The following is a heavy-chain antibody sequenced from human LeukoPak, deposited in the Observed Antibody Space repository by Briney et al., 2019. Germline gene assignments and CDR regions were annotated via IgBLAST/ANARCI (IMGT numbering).Heavy chain of an antibody. CDR2: IYYSGST. CDR1: GGSISSSSYY. D-gene: IGHD3-22*01. J-gene: IGHJ3*02. CDR3: ARVGNFIYYYDSSGSHDAFDI. Sequence: SETLSLTCTVSGGSISSSSYYWGWIRQPPGKGLEWIGSIYYSGSTYYNPSLKSRVTISVDTSKNQFSLKLSSVTAADTAVYYCARVGNFIYYYDSSGSHDAFDIWGQGTMVTVSS. V-gene: IGHV4-39*07.